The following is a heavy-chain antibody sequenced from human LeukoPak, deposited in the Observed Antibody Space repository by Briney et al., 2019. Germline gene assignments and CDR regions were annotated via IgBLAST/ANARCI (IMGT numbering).Heavy chain of an antibody. CDR2: ISYDGSNK. CDR3: ARDTVFDI. CDR1: GFTFSSYA. V-gene: IGHV3-30-3*01. J-gene: IGHJ3*02. Sequence: PGGSLRLSCAASGFTFSSYAMHWVRQAPGKGLEWVAVISYDGSNKYYADSVKGRFTISRDNSKNTLYLQMNSLRAEDTAVYYCARDTVFDIWGQGTMVTVSS. D-gene: IGHD2-8*02.